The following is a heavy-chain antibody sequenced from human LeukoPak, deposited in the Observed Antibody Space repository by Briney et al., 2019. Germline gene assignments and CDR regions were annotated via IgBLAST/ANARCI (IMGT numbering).Heavy chain of an antibody. J-gene: IGHJ4*02. D-gene: IGHD3-10*01. CDR1: GYSISSGYY. CDR3: AREGLLWFGEPGYYFDY. CDR2: IYHSGST. V-gene: IGHV4-38-2*02. Sequence: SETLSLTCTVSGYSISSGYYWGWIRQPPGKGLEWIGSIYHSGSTYYNPSPKSRVTISVDTSKNQFSLKLSSVTAADTAVYYCAREGLLWFGEPGYYFDYWGQGTLVTVSS.